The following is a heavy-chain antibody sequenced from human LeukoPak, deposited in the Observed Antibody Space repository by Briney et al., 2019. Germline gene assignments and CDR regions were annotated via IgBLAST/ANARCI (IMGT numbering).Heavy chain of an antibody. CDR1: GFSFSSYW. CDR2: IKQDGSEK. Sequence: GGSLRLSCAASGFSFSSYWMSWVRQAPGKGLEWVASIKQDGSEKYYVDSVKGRFTISRDNTQNSLYLQMNSLRAEDTALYYCARDAVLVGPSYYYYYYMDVWGKGTTVTVSS. D-gene: IGHD2-2*01. V-gene: IGHV3-7*01. CDR3: ARDAVLVGPSYYYYYYMDV. J-gene: IGHJ6*03.